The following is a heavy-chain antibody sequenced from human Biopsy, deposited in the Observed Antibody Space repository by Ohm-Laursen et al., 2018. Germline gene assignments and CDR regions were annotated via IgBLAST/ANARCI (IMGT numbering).Heavy chain of an antibody. J-gene: IGHJ5*02. V-gene: IGHV4-59*08. CDR2: IYYSGTT. Sequence: SQTLSLTCTVSGESMGTYCWSWIRQPPGKVMEWIASIYYSGTTHKNPSLQSRVTMSVDTSKNQFSLNLTSVTAADTAVYYCARHPTGFWFDPWGQGTLVIVSS. CDR1: GESMGTYC. CDR3: ARHPTGFWFDP.